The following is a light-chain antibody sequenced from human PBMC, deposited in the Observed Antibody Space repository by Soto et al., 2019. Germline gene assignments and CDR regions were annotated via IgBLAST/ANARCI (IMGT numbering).Light chain of an antibody. Sequence: VMTQSPATLSLSPGESATLSCRDSQSLSSNLAWYQQKPCQAPRLIIYGASTRATGTPARFSGSGSGTEFTLTIGSLQSEDFAVYYCQQYNNWPPITCGQGTRLEIK. J-gene: IGKJ5*01. CDR3: QQYNNWPPIT. CDR1: QSLSSN. V-gene: IGKV3-15*01. CDR2: GAS.